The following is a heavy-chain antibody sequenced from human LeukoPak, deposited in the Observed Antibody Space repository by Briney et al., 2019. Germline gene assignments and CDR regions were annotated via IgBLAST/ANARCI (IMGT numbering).Heavy chain of an antibody. CDR3: ARARGIAAAGTVPYYYYGMDV. CDR1: GGSISSYY. Sequence: SETLSLTCTVSGGSISSYYWSWIRQPPGKGLEWSGYIYYSGSTNYNPSLKSRVTISVDTSKNQFSLKLSSVTAADTAVYYCARARGIAAAGTVPYYYYGMDVWGQGTTVTVSS. CDR2: IYYSGST. J-gene: IGHJ6*02. V-gene: IGHV4-59*01. D-gene: IGHD6-13*01.